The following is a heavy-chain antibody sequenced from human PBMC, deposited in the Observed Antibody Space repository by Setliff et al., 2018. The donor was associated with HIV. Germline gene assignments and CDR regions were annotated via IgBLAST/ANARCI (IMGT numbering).Heavy chain of an antibody. CDR1: GFTFSSSE. J-gene: IGHJ6*02. CDR3: AKVVTSGYYVFYYYAMDV. D-gene: IGHD3-10*02. CDR2: IRHDGSKR. Sequence: PGGSLRLSCAASGFTFSSSEMNWVRQTPGKGLEWVAFIRHDGSKRFYAGSVRGRFTISRDNSRNTLYLQMNSLRGEDTAVYYCAKVVTSGYYVFYYYAMDVWGQGTTVTVSS. V-gene: IGHV3-30*02.